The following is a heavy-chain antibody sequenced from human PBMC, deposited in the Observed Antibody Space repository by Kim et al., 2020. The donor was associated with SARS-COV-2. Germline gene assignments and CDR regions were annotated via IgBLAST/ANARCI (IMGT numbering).Heavy chain of an antibody. D-gene: IGHD2-15*01. CDR3: ARDQFCSDNSCYYYYYGMDV. Sequence: GGSLRLSCAASGFTLNKNYMTWIRQAPGKGLEWVSVMFSGGSTYYADSVKGRFTISRDNSKNTLYLQMDDLRVEDTAVYYCARDQFCSDNSCYYYYYGMDVWGQGTTVTVAS. CDR1: GFTLNKNY. V-gene: IGHV3-53*01. CDR2: MFSGGST. J-gene: IGHJ6*02.